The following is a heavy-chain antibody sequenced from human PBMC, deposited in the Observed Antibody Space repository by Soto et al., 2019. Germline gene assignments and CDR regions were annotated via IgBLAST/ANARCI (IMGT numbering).Heavy chain of an antibody. D-gene: IGHD2-15*01. CDR2: ISYDGSNK. Sequence: PGGSLRLSCAASGFTFSSYGMHWVRQAPGKGLEWVAVISYDGSNKYYADSVKGRFTISRDNSKNTLYLQMNSLRAEDTAVYYCAKANLDIVVVVAATETELDVWGQGTTVTVSS. J-gene: IGHJ6*02. CDR1: GFTFSSYG. CDR3: AKANLDIVVVVAATETELDV. V-gene: IGHV3-30*18.